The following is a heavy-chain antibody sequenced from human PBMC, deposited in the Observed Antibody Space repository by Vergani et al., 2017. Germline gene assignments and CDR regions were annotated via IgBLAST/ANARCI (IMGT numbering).Heavy chain of an antibody. D-gene: IGHD1-26*01. CDR2: ISFDGTNE. V-gene: IGHV3-30-3*01. CDR3: ARYLGARDSYYYYYMDV. CDR1: GFALNRHA. Sequence: QVQLVESGGGVVQPGTSLRLSCVVSGFALNRHAMYWVRQAPGKGLEWVVGISFDGTNEYYPDLVKGRFTISRDIAKNTLYLQVNSLRAEDTAVYYCARYLGARDSYYYYYMDVWGKGTTVTVSS. J-gene: IGHJ6*03.